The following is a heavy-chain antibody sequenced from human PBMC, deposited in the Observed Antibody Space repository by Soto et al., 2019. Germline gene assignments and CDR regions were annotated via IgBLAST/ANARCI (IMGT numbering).Heavy chain of an antibody. Sequence: SETLSLTCTVSGGSISSKYWTWIRQPPGKGLEWIGYVYNSGSTNYNPSLKSRVTISEDTSKSQFSLKVNSMTAVDTAVYYCARYRREAVAGYTLDNWGQGILVTVSS. CDR1: GGSISSKY. J-gene: IGHJ4*02. CDR2: VYNSGST. D-gene: IGHD6-13*01. V-gene: IGHV4-59*01. CDR3: ARYRREAVAGYTLDN.